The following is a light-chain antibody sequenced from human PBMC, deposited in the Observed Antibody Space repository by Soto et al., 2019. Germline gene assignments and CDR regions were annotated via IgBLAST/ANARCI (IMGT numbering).Light chain of an antibody. J-gene: IGLJ1*01. V-gene: IGLV2-14*03. Sequence: QSALAQPASVSGSPGQSITISYTGTSSDVRGYNYLSWYQHHPGKAPKLMIYDVSDRPSGVSNRFSGSKSGNTASLTISGLQTEDEADYYCSSYTSSSTRVFGTGTKLTVL. CDR1: SSDVRGYNY. CDR3: SSYTSSSTRV. CDR2: DVS.